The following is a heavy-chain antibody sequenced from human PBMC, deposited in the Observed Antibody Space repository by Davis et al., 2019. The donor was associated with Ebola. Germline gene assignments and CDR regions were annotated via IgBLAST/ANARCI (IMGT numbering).Heavy chain of an antibody. CDR3: ARDGVSLLWFGELSKVNWFDP. J-gene: IGHJ5*02. D-gene: IGHD3-10*01. CDR2: IYHSGST. V-gene: IGHV4-4*02. CDR1: GGSISSSNW. Sequence: SETLSLTCAVSGGSISSSNWWSWVRQPPGKGLEWIGEIYHSGSTYYNPSLKSRVTISVDTSKNQFSLKLSSVTAADTAVYYCARDGVSLLWFGELSKVNWFDPWGQGTLVTVSS.